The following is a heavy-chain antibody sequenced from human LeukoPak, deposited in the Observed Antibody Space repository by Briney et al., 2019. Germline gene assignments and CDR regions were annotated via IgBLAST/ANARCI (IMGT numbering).Heavy chain of an antibody. D-gene: IGHD6-6*01. J-gene: IGHJ5*02. CDR3: ARGWRSSENWFDP. Sequence: GASVKVPCKAAGYTFTSYDINWVRQATGQGLEWMGWMNPNSGNTGYAQKFQGRVTMTRNTSISKAYMELSSLRSEDTAVYYCARGWRSSENWFDPWGQGTLVTVSS. CDR2: MNPNSGNT. V-gene: IGHV1-8*01. CDR1: GYTFTSYD.